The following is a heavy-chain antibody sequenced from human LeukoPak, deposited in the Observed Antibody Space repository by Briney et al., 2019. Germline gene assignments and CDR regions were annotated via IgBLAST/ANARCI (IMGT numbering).Heavy chain of an antibody. CDR3: GSDPIGYNYGAQIDY. J-gene: IGHJ4*02. CDR2: MSTFMGAT. CDR1: GYMFPTYG. D-gene: IGHD5-18*01. Sequence: GASVKVAGKTSGYMFPTYGITWVRRAPGEGLGWRGWMSTFMGATNYAQNYQGRVTMTTDTDTDTAYTEPRSLRSDDTAVYYCGSDPIGYNYGAQIDYSGQGSLVTVSS. V-gene: IGHV1-18*01.